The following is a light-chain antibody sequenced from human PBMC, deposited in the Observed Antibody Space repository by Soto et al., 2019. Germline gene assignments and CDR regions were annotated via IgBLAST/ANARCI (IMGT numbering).Light chain of an antibody. CDR2: DSS. J-gene: IGKJ4*01. CDR1: QSVRGN. CDR3: QQYNHWPPLT. Sequence: VLTHFPATLSLSPLERATLXFRASQSVRGNLAWYQQKPGQAPRLLIYDSSTRAAGIPLRFSGTGSGTDFTLTVTSLQSEDFAVYFCQQYNHWPPLTFGGGTKVDNK. V-gene: IGKV3-15*01.